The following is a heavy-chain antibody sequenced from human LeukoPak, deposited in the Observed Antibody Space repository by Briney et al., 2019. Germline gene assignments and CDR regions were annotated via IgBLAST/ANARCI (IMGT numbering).Heavy chain of an antibody. Sequence: GASVKVSCKVSGNTFNELSIHWVRQAPGRGLDWMGGFDPEENDTVYAQKFQGRITMTVDTSTDTAYMELSSLRSEDTAVYYCATDLMSLDWLPDYWGQGTLVTVSS. V-gene: IGHV1-24*01. CDR3: ATDLMSLDWLPDY. CDR2: FDPEENDT. D-gene: IGHD3/OR15-3a*01. J-gene: IGHJ4*02. CDR1: GNTFNELS.